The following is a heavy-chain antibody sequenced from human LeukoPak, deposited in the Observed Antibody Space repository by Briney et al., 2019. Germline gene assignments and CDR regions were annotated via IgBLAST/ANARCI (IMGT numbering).Heavy chain of an antibody. Sequence: GSLRLSCAASGFTFSSYGMHWVRQAPGKGLEWVAVISYDGSNKYYADSVKGRFTISRDNSKNTLYLQMNSLRAEDTAVYYCAKGGHIVATKLDYWGQGTLVTVSS. CDR3: AKGGHIVATKLDY. CDR1: GFTFSSYG. J-gene: IGHJ4*02. CDR2: ISYDGSNK. V-gene: IGHV3-30*18. D-gene: IGHD5-12*01.